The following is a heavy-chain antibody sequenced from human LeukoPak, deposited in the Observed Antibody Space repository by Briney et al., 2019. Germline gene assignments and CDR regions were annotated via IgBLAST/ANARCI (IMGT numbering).Heavy chain of an antibody. D-gene: IGHD6-13*01. J-gene: IGHJ4*02. CDR3: ARLVYRSHWD. CDR2: ISYDGSNK. CDR1: GFTFSSNV. V-gene: IGHV3-30*03. Sequence: GGSLRLSCAASGFTFSSNVMHWVRQAPGKGLEWVAVISYDGSNKYYADSVKGRFTISRDNSKNTLYLQMNSLRGEDTAVYYCARLVYRSHWDWGQGTLVTVSS.